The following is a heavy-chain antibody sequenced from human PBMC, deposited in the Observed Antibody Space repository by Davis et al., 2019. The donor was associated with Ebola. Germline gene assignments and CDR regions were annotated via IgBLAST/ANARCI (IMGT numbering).Heavy chain of an antibody. D-gene: IGHD5-18*01. CDR1: GGSISTYC. Sequence: PSETLSLTCTVSGGSISTYCWLWIRQPPGKGLQWIGYFHHSGSTDYNPSLRSRVTISVDTSKNQFSLKLNSVTAADTAVYYCARGWLRAGIDVWGEGTTVTVSS. J-gene: IGHJ6*04. CDR2: FHHSGST. CDR3: ARGWLRAGIDV. V-gene: IGHV4-59*01.